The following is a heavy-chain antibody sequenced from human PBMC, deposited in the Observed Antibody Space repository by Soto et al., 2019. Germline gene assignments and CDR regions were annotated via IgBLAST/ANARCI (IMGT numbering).Heavy chain of an antibody. J-gene: IGHJ4*02. V-gene: IGHV1-2*02. CDR1: GYTFTGYY. CDR2: INPNSGGT. Sequence: ASVKVSCKASGYTFTGYYMHWVRQAPGQGLEWMGWINPNSGGTNYAQKFQGRVTMTRDTSISTAYMELSSLRSEDTAVYYCARVDYGDYFDYWGQGTLVTVSS. CDR3: ARVDYGDYFDY. D-gene: IGHD4-17*01.